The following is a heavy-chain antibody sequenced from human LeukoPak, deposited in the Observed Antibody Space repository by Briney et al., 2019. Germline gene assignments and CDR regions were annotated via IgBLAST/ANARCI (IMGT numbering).Heavy chain of an antibody. CDR2: ISSSGSTI. CDR3: ARDARQQLVERFDY. Sequence: GGSLRLSCAASGFTFSDYYMSWVRQAPGKGLEWVSYISSSGSTIYYADSVKGRFTISRDNAKNSLYLQMNSLRAEDTAVYYCARDARQQLVERFDYWGQGTMVTVSS. V-gene: IGHV3-11*01. D-gene: IGHD6-13*01. CDR1: GFTFSDYY. J-gene: IGHJ4*02.